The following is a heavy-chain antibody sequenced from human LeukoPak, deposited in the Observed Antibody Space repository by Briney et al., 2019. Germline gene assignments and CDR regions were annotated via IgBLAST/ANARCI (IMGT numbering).Heavy chain of an antibody. CDR1: GYTFTRYG. CDR2: ISAYDGDT. Sequence: GASVKVSCKASGYTFTRYGISWVRQAPGQGLEWMGWISAYDGDTNYAQKLQGRGTMTTDKTTKTAYMELRSLRSDDTAVYYCARDYYYIGNSGSYSDVFDIWGQGTMVTVSS. CDR3: ARDYYYIGNSGSYSDVFDI. V-gene: IGHV1-18*01. J-gene: IGHJ3*02. D-gene: IGHD3-22*01.